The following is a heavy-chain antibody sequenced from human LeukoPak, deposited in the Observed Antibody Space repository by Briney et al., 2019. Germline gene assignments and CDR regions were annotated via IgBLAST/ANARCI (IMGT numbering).Heavy chain of an antibody. CDR2: IYTSGST. CDR1: GGSISSGSYY. CDR3: ARDRGSFGSGSYYVYYYYYMDV. V-gene: IGHV4-61*02. D-gene: IGHD3-10*01. J-gene: IGHJ6*03. Sequence: SETLSLTCTVSGGSISSGSYYWSWIRQPAGEGLEWIGRIYTSGSTNYNPSLKSRVTISVDTSKNQFSLKLSSVTAADTAVYYCARDRGSFGSGSYYVYYYYYMDVWGKGTTVTVSS.